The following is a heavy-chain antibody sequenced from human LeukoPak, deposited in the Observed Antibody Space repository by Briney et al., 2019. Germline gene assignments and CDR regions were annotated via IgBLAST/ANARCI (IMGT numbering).Heavy chain of an antibody. D-gene: IGHD3-22*01. CDR1: GGSISSSSYY. J-gene: IGHJ4*02. CDR3: ARLYYDSSGYYQICYFDY. V-gene: IGHV4-39*01. Sequence: SQTLSLTCTVSGGSISSSSYYWGWIRQPPGKGLEWIGSIYYSGSTYYNPSLKSRVTISVDTSKNQFSLNLSSVTAADTAVYYCARLYYDSSGYYQICYFDYWGQGTLVTVSS. CDR2: IYYSGST.